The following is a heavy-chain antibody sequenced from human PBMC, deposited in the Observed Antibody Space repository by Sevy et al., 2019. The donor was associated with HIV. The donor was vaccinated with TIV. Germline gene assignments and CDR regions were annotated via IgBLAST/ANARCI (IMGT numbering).Heavy chain of an antibody. CDR2: ITMSGGST. D-gene: IGHD5-18*01. J-gene: IGHJ4*02. CDR3: AKGYSYFDY. Sequence: GGSLRLSCVASGFTFSSYAMTWVRQAPGKGLEWVSTITMSGGSTYHADSVKGRFTISRDNSKNTLWLQMNSLRGEDTAVYYCAKGYSYFDYWGQGTLVTVSS. CDR1: GFTFSSYA. V-gene: IGHV3-23*01.